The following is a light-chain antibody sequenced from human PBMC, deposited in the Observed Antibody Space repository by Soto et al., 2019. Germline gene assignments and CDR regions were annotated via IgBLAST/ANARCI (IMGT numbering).Light chain of an antibody. J-gene: IGKJ3*01. V-gene: IGKV1-39*01. CDR3: QQSYSGFT. CDR2: AAS. CDR1: QSISSY. Sequence: DIQMTQSPSSLSASVGDRVTITCRASQSISSYLNWYQQKPGKAPKLLIYAASSLQSGVPSRFSGSGSGTDFTLTISSLQPEDFATYYCQQSYSGFTFGPGTKVAIK.